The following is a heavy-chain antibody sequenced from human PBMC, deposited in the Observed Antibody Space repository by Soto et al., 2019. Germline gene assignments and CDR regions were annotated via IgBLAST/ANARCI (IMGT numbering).Heavy chain of an antibody. V-gene: IGHV3-33*01. J-gene: IGHJ3*02. D-gene: IGHD2-15*01. Sequence: PGGSLRLSCAASGFTFSSYGMHWVRQAPGKGLEWVAVIWYDGSNKYYADSVKGRFTISRDNSKNTLYQQMNSLRAEDTAVYYCARDSGSGKTRDAFDIWGQGTMVTVSS. CDR1: GFTFSSYG. CDR3: ARDSGSGKTRDAFDI. CDR2: IWYDGSNK.